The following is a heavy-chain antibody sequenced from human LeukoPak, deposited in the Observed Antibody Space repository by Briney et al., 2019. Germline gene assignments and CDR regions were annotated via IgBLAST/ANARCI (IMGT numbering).Heavy chain of an antibody. CDR1: GFTFSNYS. J-gene: IGHJ4*02. D-gene: IGHD2-2*01. V-gene: IGHV3-23*01. CDR3: AKDPGYQVVYCFDY. Sequence: GGSLRLSCAASGFTFSNYSMRWVRQAPGKGLEWVSGISGSGGSTDYADSVKGRFTISRDNSKNTLYLQMNSLRVEDTAVYYCAKDPGYQVVYCFDYWGQGTLVTVSS. CDR2: ISGSGGST.